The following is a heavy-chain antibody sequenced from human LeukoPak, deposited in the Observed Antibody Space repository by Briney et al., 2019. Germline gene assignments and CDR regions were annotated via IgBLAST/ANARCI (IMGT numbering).Heavy chain of an antibody. CDR3: ARADYYGSGNYRYYYYMDV. CDR2: FIPMFGTA. CDR1: GGSFSNYA. Sequence: ASVKVSCKASGGSFSNYAITWVRQAPGQGLEWMGGFIPMFGTANYAQNFQDRVTITTDESASTAYMDLSSLRSEDTAVYYCARADYYGSGNYRYYYYMDVWGKGTTVTVSS. D-gene: IGHD3-10*01. V-gene: IGHV1-69*05. J-gene: IGHJ6*03.